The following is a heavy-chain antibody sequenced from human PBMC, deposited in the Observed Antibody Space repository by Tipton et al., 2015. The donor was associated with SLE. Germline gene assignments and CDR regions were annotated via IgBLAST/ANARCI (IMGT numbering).Heavy chain of an antibody. Sequence: TLSLTCSVSGGSISSFYWSWIRQPPGKGLEWIGYIYYSGSTNYNPSLKSRVTISVDTSKNQFSLKLSSVTAADTAVYYCARSRYYYDSKFDYSGQGTLVTVSS. V-gene: IGHV4-59*07. D-gene: IGHD3-22*01. J-gene: IGHJ4*02. CDR2: IYYSGST. CDR3: ARSRYYYDSKFDY. CDR1: GGSISSFY.